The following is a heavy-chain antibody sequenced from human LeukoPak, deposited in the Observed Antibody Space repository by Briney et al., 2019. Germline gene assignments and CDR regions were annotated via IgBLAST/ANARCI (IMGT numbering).Heavy chain of an antibody. J-gene: IGHJ4*02. CDR3: AKDFRIGYSAHFDY. D-gene: IGHD2-21*01. CDR2: IYENGGTT. CDR1: GYTFRSHT. Sequence: HPGGSLRLSCVGSGYTFRSHTKSWVRKAPEKGLEFVSGIYENGGTTYYADSVKGRFSISRDNSKNTLYLQMDSLRGEDTAVYYCAKDFRIGYSAHFDYWGQGARVTVSS. V-gene: IGHV3-23*01.